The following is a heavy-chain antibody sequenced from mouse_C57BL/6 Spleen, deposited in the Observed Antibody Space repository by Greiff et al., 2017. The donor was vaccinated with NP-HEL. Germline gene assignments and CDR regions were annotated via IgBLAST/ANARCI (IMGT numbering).Heavy chain of an antibody. CDR3: ASLRYSNFWFAY. V-gene: IGHV1-55*01. CDR1: GYTFTSYW. Sequence: QVQLQQPGAELVKPGASVKMSCKASGYTFTSYWITWVKQRPGQGLEWIGDIYPGSGSTNYNEKFKSKATLTVDTSSSTAYMQLSSLTSEDSAVYYCASLRYSNFWFAYWGQGTLVTVSA. CDR2: IYPGSGST. J-gene: IGHJ3*01. D-gene: IGHD2-5*01.